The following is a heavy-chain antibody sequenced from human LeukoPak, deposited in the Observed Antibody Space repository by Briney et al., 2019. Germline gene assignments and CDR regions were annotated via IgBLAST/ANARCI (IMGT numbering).Heavy chain of an antibody. Sequence: PGGSLRLSCAASGFTFSDYYMNWIRQAPGKGLKWVSYISSSGITIYYTGSVKGRFTISRDNAKNSLYLQMNSLRAEDTAVYYCARETYDSSNWGQGTLVTVSS. J-gene: IGHJ4*02. CDR2: ISSSGITI. D-gene: IGHD3-22*01. V-gene: IGHV3-11*01. CDR1: GFTFSDYY. CDR3: ARETYDSSN.